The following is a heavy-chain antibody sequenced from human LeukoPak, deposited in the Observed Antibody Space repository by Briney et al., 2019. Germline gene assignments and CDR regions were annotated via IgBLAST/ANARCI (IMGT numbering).Heavy chain of an antibody. CDR1: GFTFSSYS. J-gene: IGHJ3*02. CDR3: ARDRCSGGSCYPPDAFDI. Sequence: GGSLRLSCAASGFTFSSYSMNWVRQAPGKGLEWVSYISSSSSTIYYADSVKGRFTISRDNAKNSLYLQMNSLRAEDTAVYYCARDRCSGGSCYPPDAFDIWGQGTMVTVSS. D-gene: IGHD2-15*01. V-gene: IGHV3-48*04. CDR2: ISSSSSTI.